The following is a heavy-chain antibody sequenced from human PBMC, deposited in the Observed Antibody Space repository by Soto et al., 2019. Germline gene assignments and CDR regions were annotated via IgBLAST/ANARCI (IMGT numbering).Heavy chain of an antibody. CDR3: ARDSPDIYVYGGNGIYYMDV. Sequence: GGSLRLSCAASGFTFSSYSMNWVRQAPGKGLEWVSSISSSSSYIYYADSVKGRFTISRDNAKNSLYLQMNSLRAEDTAVYYCARDSPDIYVYGGNGIYYMDVWGKGTTVTVSS. D-gene: IGHD4-17*01. J-gene: IGHJ6*03. CDR2: ISSSSSYI. V-gene: IGHV3-21*01. CDR1: GFTFSSYS.